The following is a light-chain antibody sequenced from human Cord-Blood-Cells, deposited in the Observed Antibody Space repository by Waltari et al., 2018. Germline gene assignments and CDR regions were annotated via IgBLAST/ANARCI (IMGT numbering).Light chain of an antibody. V-gene: IGKV1-27*01. J-gene: IGKJ1*01. CDR2: AAS. CDR3: QKYNSAPWT. CDR1: QGISNY. Sequence: DIQMTQSPSPLSASVGDRVTITCRASQGISNYLAWYQQKPGKVPKLLIYAASTLQSGVPSRFSGSGSGTDFTLTISSLQPEDGATYYCQKYNSAPWTFGQGTKVEIK.